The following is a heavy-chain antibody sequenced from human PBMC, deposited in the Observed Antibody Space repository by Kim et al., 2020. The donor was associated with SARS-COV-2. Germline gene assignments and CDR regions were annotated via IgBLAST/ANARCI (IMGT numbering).Heavy chain of an antibody. J-gene: IGHJ4*02. V-gene: IGHV3-74*01. CDR3: ARRQFTSGWYYFDY. D-gene: IGHD6-19*01. Sequence: YADSVKGRFTISRDNAKNTLYLQTNSLRAEDTAVYYCARRQFTSGWYYFDYWGQGTLVTVSS.